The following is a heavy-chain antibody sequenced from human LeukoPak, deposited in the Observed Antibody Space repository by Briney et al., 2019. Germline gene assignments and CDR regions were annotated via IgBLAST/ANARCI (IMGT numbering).Heavy chain of an antibody. D-gene: IGHD2-2*01. Sequence: SVKVSCKASGGTFSSYAISWVRQAPGQGLEWMGGIIPIFGTANYAQKFQGRVTITADESTSTAYMELSSLRSEDTAVYYCARDYLRIPAAMKGWFDPWGQGALVTVSS. CDR2: IIPIFGTA. CDR1: GGTFSSYA. CDR3: ARDYLRIPAAMKGWFDP. V-gene: IGHV1-69*13. J-gene: IGHJ5*02.